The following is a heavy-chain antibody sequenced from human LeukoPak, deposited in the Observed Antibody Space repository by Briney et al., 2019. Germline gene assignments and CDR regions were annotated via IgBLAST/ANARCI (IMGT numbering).Heavy chain of an antibody. CDR3: ARDRGTIVRGIIIGY. D-gene: IGHD3-10*01. V-gene: IGHV1-2*02. CDR2: INPNSGGT. Sequence: GASVKVSCKASGYTFTDYFMHWVRQAPGQGLEWMGWINPNSGGTKYAQKFHGRVTMTRDTSISTAYMELSSLISDDTAVYYCARDRGTIVRGIIIGYWGQGTLVTVSS. J-gene: IGHJ4*02. CDR1: GYTFTDYF.